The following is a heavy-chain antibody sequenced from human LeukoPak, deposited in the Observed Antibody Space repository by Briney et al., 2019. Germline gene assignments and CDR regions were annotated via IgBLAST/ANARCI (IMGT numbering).Heavy chain of an antibody. J-gene: IGHJ5*02. D-gene: IGHD2-2*02. CDR3: ARVAGGRYCSSTSCYMRGWFDP. Sequence: ALVKVSCKASGYTFSTYYMHWVRQAPGQGLEWMGIINPSAGSTTYAQKFQGRVTMTRDTSTSTVYMDLSSLRSEDTAVYYCARVAGGRYCSSTSCYMRGWFDPWGQGTLVTVSS. CDR1: GYTFSTYY. V-gene: IGHV1-46*01. CDR2: INPSAGST.